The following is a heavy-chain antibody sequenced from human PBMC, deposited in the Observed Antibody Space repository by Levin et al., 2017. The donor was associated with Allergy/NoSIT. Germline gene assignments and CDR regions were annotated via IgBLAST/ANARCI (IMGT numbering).Heavy chain of an antibody. V-gene: IGHV4-59*01. Sequence: SETLSLTCTVSGGSISSYYWSWIRQPPGKGLEWFGYIYYSGSTNYNPSLKSRVTISVDTYKHQFSLKLSSVTAADTAVYYCARDSRSSSGWDDYYYYMDVWGKGTTVTVSS. CDR1: GGSISSYY. D-gene: IGHD6-19*01. CDR3: ARDSRSSSGWDDYYYYMDV. J-gene: IGHJ6*03. CDR2: IYYSGST.